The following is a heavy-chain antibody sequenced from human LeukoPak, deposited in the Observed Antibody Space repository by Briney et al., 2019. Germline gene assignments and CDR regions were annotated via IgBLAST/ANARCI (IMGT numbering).Heavy chain of an antibody. CDR3: AREYSSSSGRRAFDF. D-gene: IGHD6-6*01. CDR1: GGSFSGYY. V-gene: IGHV4-34*01. Sequence: PSETLSLTCAVYGGSFSGYYWSWIRQPPGKGLEWIGEINHSGSTNYNPSLKSRVTTLVDTSKNQFSLRLSSVTAADTAVYYCAREYSSSSGRRAFDFWGQGTVVTVSS. CDR2: INHSGST. J-gene: IGHJ3*01.